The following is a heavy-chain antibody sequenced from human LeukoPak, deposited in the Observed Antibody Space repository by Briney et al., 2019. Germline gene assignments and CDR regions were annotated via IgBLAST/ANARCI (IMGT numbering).Heavy chain of an antibody. CDR1: GFTFSSYA. D-gene: IGHD2-21*02. V-gene: IGHV3-23*01. CDR3: AKEQFIVVVTAILDY. CDR2: ISGSGGST. J-gene: IGHJ4*02. Sequence: PGGSLRLSCAASGFTFSSYAMSWVRQAPRKGLEWVSAISGSGGSTYYADSVKGRFTISRDNSKNTLYLQMNSLRAEDTAVYYCAKEQFIVVVTAILDYWGQGTLVTVSS.